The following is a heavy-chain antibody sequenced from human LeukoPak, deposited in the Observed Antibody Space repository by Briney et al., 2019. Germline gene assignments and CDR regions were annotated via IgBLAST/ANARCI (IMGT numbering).Heavy chain of an antibody. CDR3: GRVVTFGGVIAGLLDY. V-gene: IGHV4-39*01. Sequence: PSETLSLTCTVSGGSISSSSYYWGWIRQPPGKGLEWIGCIYYSGSTYYNPSLKSRVTISVDTSKNQFSLKLSSVTAAETDVDYCGRVVTFGGVIAGLLDYWGQGTLVTVSS. CDR2: IYYSGST. D-gene: IGHD3-16*02. CDR1: GGSISSSSYY. J-gene: IGHJ4*02.